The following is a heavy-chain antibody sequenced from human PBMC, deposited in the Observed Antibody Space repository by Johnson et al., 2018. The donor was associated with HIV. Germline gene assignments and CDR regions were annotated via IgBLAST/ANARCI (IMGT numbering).Heavy chain of an antibody. CDR3: STYAAVMTMYVEIKGGAFDI. Sequence: VQLVESGGGLVKPGGSLRLSCAASGFTFNNAWMSWVRQAPGKGLEWVGRIRGRANTYATAYAASLKGSFTISRDDSKNTLYLQMNSLKTEDTAVYYCSTYAAVMTMYVEIKGGAFDIWGQGTMVTVSS. D-gene: IGHD6-13*01. CDR2: IRGRANTYAT. V-gene: IGHV3-15*01. CDR1: GFTFNNAW. J-gene: IGHJ3*02.